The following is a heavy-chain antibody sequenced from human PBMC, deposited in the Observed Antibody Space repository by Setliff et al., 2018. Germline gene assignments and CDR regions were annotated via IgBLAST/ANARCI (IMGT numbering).Heavy chain of an antibody. CDR1: GGSISSGSYY. Sequence: KPSETLSLTCTVSGGSISSGSYYWSWIRQPAGKGLEWIGRIYTSGSTNYNPSLKSRVTISVDTSKNQFSLKLSSVTAADTAVYYCARAFTYYNFWSGYGYGMDVWGQGTTVTVSS. CDR3: ARAFTYYNFWSGYGYGMDV. CDR2: IYTSGST. J-gene: IGHJ6*02. D-gene: IGHD3-3*01. V-gene: IGHV4-61*02.